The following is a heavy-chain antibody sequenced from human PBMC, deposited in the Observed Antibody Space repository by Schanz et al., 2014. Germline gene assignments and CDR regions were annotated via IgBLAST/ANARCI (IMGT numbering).Heavy chain of an antibody. CDR1: GYAFTTYG. V-gene: IGHV1-18*01. D-gene: IGHD3-10*01. Sequence: QVQLVQSGAEVKKPGASVRVSCKVSGYAFTTYGISWVRQAPGQGPEFMGWISTFRNEDTNSAQRFQGRLAMTTDTSTSTAYMELRSLRSDDTAVYYCARGAGGGSGTYYGAYYSYYYRDVWGKGTTVTVSS. CDR2: ISTFRNEDT. J-gene: IGHJ6*03. CDR3: ARGAGGGSGTYYGAYYSYYYRDV.